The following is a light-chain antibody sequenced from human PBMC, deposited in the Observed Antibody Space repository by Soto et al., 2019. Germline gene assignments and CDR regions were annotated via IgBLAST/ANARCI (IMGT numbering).Light chain of an antibody. J-gene: IGKJ3*01. CDR2: GAS. V-gene: IGKV3-20*01. CDR3: QQYRSSPPFT. CDR1: QSVSSSY. Sequence: EMVLTQSPGTLSLSPGERATLSCRASQSVSSSYLAWYQQKPGQAPRLLIYGASSRATGIPDRFSGSGSGTDFTLTISRLESEDFAVYYCQQYRSSPPFTFGPGTKVDIK.